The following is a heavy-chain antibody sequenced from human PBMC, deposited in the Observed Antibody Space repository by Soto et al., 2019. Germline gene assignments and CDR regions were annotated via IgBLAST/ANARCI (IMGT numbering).Heavy chain of an antibody. CDR3: ARDRVTIFEGGMDV. D-gene: IGHD3-3*01. Sequence: HPGGSLRLSCAASGFTFSSYAMHWVRQAPGKGLEWVSFISSSSSTIYYADSVKGRFTISRDNAKNSLYLQKNSLRDEDTAVYYCARDRVTIFEGGMDVWGQGTTVTVSS. V-gene: IGHV3-48*02. CDR2: ISSSSSTI. J-gene: IGHJ6*02. CDR1: GFTFSSYA.